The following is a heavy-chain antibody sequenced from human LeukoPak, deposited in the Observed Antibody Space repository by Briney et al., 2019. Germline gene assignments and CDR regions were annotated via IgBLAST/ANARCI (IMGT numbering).Heavy chain of an antibody. CDR3: AKDTRWGGEDFDY. CDR1: GFTFSSYW. Sequence: GGSLRLSCAAFGFTFSSYWMSWVRQAPGKGLEWVANIKQDGSEKYYVDSVKGRFTISRDNAKNSLYLQMNSLRVEDTAVYYCAKDTRWGGEDFDYWGQGTLVTVSS. D-gene: IGHD2-2*01. V-gene: IGHV3-7*04. CDR2: IKQDGSEK. J-gene: IGHJ4*02.